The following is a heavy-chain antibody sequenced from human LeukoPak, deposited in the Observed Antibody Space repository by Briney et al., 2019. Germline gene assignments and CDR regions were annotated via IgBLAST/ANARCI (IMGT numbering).Heavy chain of an antibody. J-gene: IGHJ5*02. CDR2: INPNSAAT. D-gene: IGHD2/OR15-2a*01. Sequence: GASVEVSCKASGYTFTGYYMHWVRQAPGQGLEWMGWINPNSAATNYVQYFEGRVTMTRDTSSSTVYMELSRLRSDDTAVYYCARSLGSLKEYWWFDPWGQGTLVTVSS. CDR1: GYTFTGYY. CDR3: ARSLGSLKEYWWFDP. V-gene: IGHV1-2*02.